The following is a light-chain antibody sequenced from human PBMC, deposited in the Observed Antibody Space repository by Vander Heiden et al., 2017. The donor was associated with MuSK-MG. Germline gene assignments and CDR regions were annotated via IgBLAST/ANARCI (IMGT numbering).Light chain of an antibody. Sequence: DIVMQQSPATLSVSPGDRATLSCRASQSVGSNLAWYQQRPGQAPRLLIYGASIRATGIPARFTGSGSGTEFTLTISSLQSADFAIYYCQQYYNWPPFTFGHGTKVDIK. CDR3: QQYYNWPPFT. CDR2: GAS. CDR1: QSVGSN. V-gene: IGKV3-15*01. J-gene: IGKJ3*01.